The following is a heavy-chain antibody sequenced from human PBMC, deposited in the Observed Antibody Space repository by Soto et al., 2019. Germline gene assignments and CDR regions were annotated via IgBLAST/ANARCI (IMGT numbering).Heavy chain of an antibody. Sequence: GGSLRLSCAASGFTFNNAWMNWVRQALGKGLEWVGRIKSKTDSGTTDYAAPVRGRFTISRDDSKNTLYLQMNSLKTEDTAMYYCTTEVSTYSSVDYWGQGTLVTVSS. D-gene: IGHD6-6*01. CDR2: IKSKTDSGTT. V-gene: IGHV3-15*07. CDR1: GFTFNNAW. J-gene: IGHJ4*02. CDR3: TTEVSTYSSVDY.